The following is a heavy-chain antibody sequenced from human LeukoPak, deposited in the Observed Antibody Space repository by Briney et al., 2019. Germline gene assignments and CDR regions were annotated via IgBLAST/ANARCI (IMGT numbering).Heavy chain of an antibody. J-gene: IGHJ5*02. CDR3: TRGPYREERYSSGWYWFDP. V-gene: IGHV4-34*01. Sequence: PSETLSLTCVVYGGSFSGFYWSWIRQPPGKGLEWVGEIHHSGSTNYNPSLKSRVTISLDTSKNQFSLQLSSVTAADTAVYYCTRGPYREERYSSGWYWFDPWGQGTLVTVSS. CDR2: IHHSGST. CDR1: GGSFSGFY. D-gene: IGHD6-19*01.